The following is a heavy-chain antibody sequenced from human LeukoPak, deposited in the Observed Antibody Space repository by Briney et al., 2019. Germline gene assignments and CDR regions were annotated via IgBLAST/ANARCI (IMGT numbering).Heavy chain of an antibody. D-gene: IGHD6-6*01. J-gene: IGHJ6*03. CDR1: GGSISSYY. V-gene: IGHV4-59*01. CDR2: IYYSGST. CDR3: ARAPGIAARPYYYYYMDV. Sequence: SETLSLTCTVSGGSISSYYWSWIRQPPGKGLEWIGYIYYSGSTNYNPSLKSRVTISVDTSKNQFSLKLSSVTAADTAVYYCARAPGIAARPYYYYYMDVWGKGTTVTVSS.